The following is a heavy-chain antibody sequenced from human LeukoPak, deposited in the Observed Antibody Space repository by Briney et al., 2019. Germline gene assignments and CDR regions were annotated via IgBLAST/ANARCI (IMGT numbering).Heavy chain of an antibody. J-gene: IGHJ4*02. Sequence: PSETLSLTCAVSGVSISSNNWWNWVRQPPGKGLEWIGEIYHSGSSNYNPSLKSRVTISVDKSKNQLSLKLSSVTAADTAVYYCARLVVSSWYHEVLLGRDYWGQGTLVTVSS. D-gene: IGHD6-13*01. CDR1: GVSISSNNW. CDR3: ARLVVSSWYHEVLLGRDY. CDR2: IYHSGSS. V-gene: IGHV4-4*02.